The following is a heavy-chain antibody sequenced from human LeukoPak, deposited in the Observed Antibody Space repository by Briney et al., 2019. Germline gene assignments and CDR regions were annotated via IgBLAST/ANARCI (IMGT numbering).Heavy chain of an antibody. J-gene: IGHJ6*03. V-gene: IGHV1-8*01. CDR3: PRGRGDTAMVRDYYYYMDV. CDR1: GYTFTSYD. D-gene: IGHD5-18*01. CDR2: MNPNSGNT. Sequence: ASVKVSCKASGYTFTSYDINWVRQATGQGLEWMGWMNPNSGNTGYAQKFQGRVTMTRNTSISTAYMELSSLRSEDTAVYYCPRGRGDTAMVRDYYYYMDVWGKGTTVTVSS.